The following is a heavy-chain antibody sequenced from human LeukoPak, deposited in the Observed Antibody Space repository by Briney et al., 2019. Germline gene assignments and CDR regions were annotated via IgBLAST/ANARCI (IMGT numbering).Heavy chain of an antibody. CDR2: ISGSGDST. D-gene: IGHD3-22*01. V-gene: IGHV3-23*01. CDR1: GFTFSSYS. J-gene: IGHJ4*02. Sequence: GGSLRLSCAVSGFTFSSYSMSWVRQAPGKGLEWVSAISGSGDSTYYADSVKGRFTISRDNSKNTLYLQMNSLRAEDTAVYYCAKGQIVVVIPDYYFDYWGQGTLVTVSS. CDR3: AKGQIVVVIPDYYFDY.